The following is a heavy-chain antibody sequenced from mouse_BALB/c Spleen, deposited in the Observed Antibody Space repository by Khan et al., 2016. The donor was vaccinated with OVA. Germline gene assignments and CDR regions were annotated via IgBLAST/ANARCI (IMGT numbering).Heavy chain of an antibody. CDR2: IYPGSGTT. D-gene: IGHD2-4*01. J-gene: IGHJ3*01. V-gene: IGHV1-81*01. CDR1: GYKFTDYV. CDR3: ARSYDNDGAWFVY. Sequence: QVQLQQSGPELVKPGASVKMSCKASGYKFTDYVISWVKQRTGQGLEWIGDIYPGSGTTYYNERFEGKATLTADKTSNTAYMQFRSLTSEDSAVYVYARSYDNDGAWFVYWGQGTLVTVSA.